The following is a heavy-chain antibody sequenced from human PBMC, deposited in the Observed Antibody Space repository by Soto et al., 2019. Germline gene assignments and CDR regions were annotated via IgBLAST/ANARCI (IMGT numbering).Heavy chain of an antibody. V-gene: IGHV4-39*01. CDR3: ARYGNWNDVWWFDP. CDR2: ISYSGST. J-gene: IGHJ5*02. CDR1: GGSIRTSGYS. Sequence: SETLSLTCTVSGGSIRTSGYSWGWIRRPPGKGLEWIATISYSGSTYYNPSLKSRVTMSVDTSKNQFSLKLSSVTAADTAVYYCARYGNWNDVWWFDPWGQGTLVTVSS. D-gene: IGHD1-1*01.